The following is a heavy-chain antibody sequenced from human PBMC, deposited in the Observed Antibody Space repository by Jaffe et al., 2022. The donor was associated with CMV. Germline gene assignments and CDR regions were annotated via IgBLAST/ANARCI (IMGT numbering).Heavy chain of an antibody. Sequence: QVQLVQSGAEVKKPGASVKVSCKASGYTFTSYGISWVRQAPGQGLEWMGWISAYNGNTNYAQKLQGRVTMTTDTSTSTAYMELRSLRSDDTAVYYCARALMDCSGGSCSWYFDYWGQGTLVTVSS. CDR2: ISAYNGNT. CDR3: ARALMDCSGGSCSWYFDY. CDR1: GYTFTSYG. V-gene: IGHV1-18*04. J-gene: IGHJ4*02. D-gene: IGHD2-15*01.